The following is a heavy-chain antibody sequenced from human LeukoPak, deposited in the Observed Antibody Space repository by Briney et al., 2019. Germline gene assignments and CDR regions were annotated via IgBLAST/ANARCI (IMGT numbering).Heavy chain of an antibody. Sequence: PGGSPRLSCAASGFTLSTYWMHWVRQAPGKGLVWVARINSDGSSTNYADSVKGRFTISRDNAKNTLYLQMNSLRAEDTAVYYCARRQWLVSHWYFDLWGRGTLVTVSS. V-gene: IGHV3-74*01. CDR2: INSDGSST. J-gene: IGHJ2*01. CDR3: ARRQWLVSHWYFDL. D-gene: IGHD6-19*01. CDR1: GFTLSTYW.